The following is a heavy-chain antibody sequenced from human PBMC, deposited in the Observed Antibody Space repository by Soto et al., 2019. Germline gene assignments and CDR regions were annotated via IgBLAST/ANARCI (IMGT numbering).Heavy chain of an antibody. CDR3: ARGPRHPAYSYYYGMDV. J-gene: IGHJ6*02. Sequence: QVQLVQSGAEVKKPGSSVKVSCKASGGTFSSYAISWVRQAHGQGLEWMGGIIPIFGTANYAQKFQGRVTITADESTSTAYMELSSLRSEDTAVYYCARGPRHPAYSYYYGMDVWGQGTTVTVSS. CDR1: GGTFSSYA. D-gene: IGHD1-1*01. CDR2: IIPIFGTA. V-gene: IGHV1-69*01.